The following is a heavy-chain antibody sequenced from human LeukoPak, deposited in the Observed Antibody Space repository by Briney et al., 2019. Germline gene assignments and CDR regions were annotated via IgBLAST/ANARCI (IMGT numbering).Heavy chain of an antibody. CDR2: IYTSGST. CDR3: ARDRGRGYYGSGSHLFDY. Sequence: SETLSLTCTVSGGSIGSYYWSWIRQPAGKGLEWIGRIYTSGSTNYNPSLKSRVTMSVDTSKNQFSLKLSSVTAADTAVYYCARDRGRGYYGSGSHLFDYWGQGTLVTVSS. J-gene: IGHJ4*02. CDR1: GGSIGSYY. V-gene: IGHV4-4*07. D-gene: IGHD3-10*01.